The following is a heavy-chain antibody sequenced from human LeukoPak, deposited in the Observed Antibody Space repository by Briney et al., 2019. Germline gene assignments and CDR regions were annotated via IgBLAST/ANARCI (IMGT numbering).Heavy chain of an antibody. J-gene: IGHJ6*02. CDR2: IYYSGST. CDR3: ARDGYNSRAPYGMDV. D-gene: IGHD5-24*01. V-gene: IGHV4-59*01. CDR1: GGSISSYY. Sequence: TSETLSLTCTVSGGSISSYYWSWIRQPPGKGLEWIGYIYYSGSTNYNPSLKSRVTISVDTSMNQFSLKLSSVTAADTAVYYCARDGYNSRAPYGMDVWGQGTTVTVSS.